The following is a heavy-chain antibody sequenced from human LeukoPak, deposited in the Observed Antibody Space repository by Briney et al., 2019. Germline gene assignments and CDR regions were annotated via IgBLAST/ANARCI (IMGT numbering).Heavy chain of an antibody. Sequence: GESPKISCKGSGYSLSNYWIAWVRQMPGKGLEWLGIIYPGDSDTRYSPSFQGLVTISADKSISTAYLQWSSLKASDTAMYYCTRSRSSDSTGWFSDYWGQGTLVTVSS. CDR3: TRSRSSDSTGWFSDY. J-gene: IGHJ4*02. CDR2: IYPGDSDT. V-gene: IGHV5-51*01. CDR1: GYSLSNYW. D-gene: IGHD6-19*01.